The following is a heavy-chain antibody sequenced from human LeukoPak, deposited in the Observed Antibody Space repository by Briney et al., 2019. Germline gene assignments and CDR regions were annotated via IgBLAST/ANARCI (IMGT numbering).Heavy chain of an antibody. CDR2: LYYSGGA. CDR1: GDSLTSSTYY. Sequence: PSETLSLTCTVTGDSLTSSTYYWGWIRQPPGKGLEWIGSLYYSGGAYYNPSLKGRLTVSVDTSRKHFSLKLRPVTAADTAVYYCARRNDILTGYYSSFDYWGQGTLVTVSS. CDR3: ARRNDILTGYYSSFDY. V-gene: IGHV4-39*01. D-gene: IGHD3-9*01. J-gene: IGHJ4*02.